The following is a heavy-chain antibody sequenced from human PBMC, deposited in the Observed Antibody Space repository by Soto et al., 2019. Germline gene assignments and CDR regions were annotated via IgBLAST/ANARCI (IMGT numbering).Heavy chain of an antibody. V-gene: IGHV1-69*02. Sequence: QVQLVQSGAEVKKPGSSVKVSCKASGGTFSSYTISWVRQAPGQGLEWMGRIIPILGIANYAQKFQGRVTITADKSTSTAYMELISLRSEDTAVYYCARVDYYDSSGFNWGQGTLVTVSS. CDR1: GGTFSSYT. CDR2: IIPILGIA. D-gene: IGHD3-22*01. J-gene: IGHJ4*02. CDR3: ARVDYYDSSGFN.